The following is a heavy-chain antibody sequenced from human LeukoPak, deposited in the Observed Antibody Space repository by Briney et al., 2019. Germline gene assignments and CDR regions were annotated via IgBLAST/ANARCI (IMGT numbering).Heavy chain of an antibody. CDR3: AREERVVVPSFDY. CDR2: ISSSSSYI. D-gene: IGHD2-2*01. Sequence: GGSLRLSCAASGFTFSSYSMNWVRQAPGKGLEWVSSISSSSSYIYYADSVKGRFTISRDNAKNSLYLQMNSLRAEDTAVYYCAREERVVVPSFDYWGQGTLITVSS. J-gene: IGHJ4*02. V-gene: IGHV3-21*01. CDR1: GFTFSSYS.